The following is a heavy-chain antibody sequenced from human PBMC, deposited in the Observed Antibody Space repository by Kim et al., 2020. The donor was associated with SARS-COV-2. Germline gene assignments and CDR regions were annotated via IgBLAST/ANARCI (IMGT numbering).Heavy chain of an antibody. Sequence: SETLSLTCTVSGGSISSGDYYWSWIRQPPGKGLEWIGYIYYSGSTYYNPSLKSRVTISVDTSKNQFSLKLSSVTAADTAVYYCARESPHYDFWSGYYKPTYSYCGMDVWGQGTTVTVSS. J-gene: IGHJ6*02. V-gene: IGHV4-30-4*01. D-gene: IGHD3-3*01. CDR1: GGSISSGDYY. CDR2: IYYSGST. CDR3: ARESPHYDFWSGYYKPTYSYCGMDV.